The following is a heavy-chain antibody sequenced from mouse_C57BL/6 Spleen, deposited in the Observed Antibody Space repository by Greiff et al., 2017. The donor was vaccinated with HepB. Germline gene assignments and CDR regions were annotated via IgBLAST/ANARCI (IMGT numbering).Heavy chain of an antibody. J-gene: IGHJ4*01. V-gene: IGHV1-55*01. Sequence: QVQLQQPGAELVKPGASVKMSCKASGYTFTSYWITWVKQRPGQGLEWIGDIYPGSGSTNYNEKFKSKATLTVDTSSSTAYMQLSSLTSEDSAVYYCARLIFGTTVVAVYYYAMDYWGQGTSVTVSS. D-gene: IGHD1-1*01. CDR1: GYTFTSYW. CDR3: ARLIFGTTVVAVYYYAMDY. CDR2: IYPGSGST.